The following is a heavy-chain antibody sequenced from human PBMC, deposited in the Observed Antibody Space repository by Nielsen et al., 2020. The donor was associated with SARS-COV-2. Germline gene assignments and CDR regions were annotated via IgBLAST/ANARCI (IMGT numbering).Heavy chain of an antibody. CDR1: GFTFDDYA. V-gene: IGHV3-9*01. CDR2: INWNSGSI. Sequence: GGSLRLSCAASGFTFDDYAMHWVRQAPGKGLEWVSGINWNSGSIGYADSVKGRFTISRDNSKNTLYLQMNSLRAEDTAVYYCARGPITFGGVIVPFDYWGQGTLVTVSS. CDR3: ARGPITFGGVIVPFDY. D-gene: IGHD3-16*02. J-gene: IGHJ4*02.